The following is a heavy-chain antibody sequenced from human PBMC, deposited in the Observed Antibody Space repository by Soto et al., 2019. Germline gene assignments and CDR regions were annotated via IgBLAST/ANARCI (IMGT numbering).Heavy chain of an antibody. J-gene: IGHJ4*02. Sequence: PSETLSLTCAVYGGSFSGYYWSWIRQPPGKGLEWIGEINHSGSTNYNPSLKSRVTISVDTSKNQFSLKLSSVTAADTAVYYCARGTRLVVWRSGGSCYTAWGQGTLVNAPQ. D-gene: IGHD2-15*01. V-gene: IGHV4-34*01. CDR1: GGSFSGYY. CDR3: ARGTRLVVWRSGGSCYTA. CDR2: INHSGST.